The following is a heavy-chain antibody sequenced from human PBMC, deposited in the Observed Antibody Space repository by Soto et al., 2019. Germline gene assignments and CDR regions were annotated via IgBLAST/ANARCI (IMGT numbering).Heavy chain of an antibody. Sequence: SETLSLTCAVSGGSISSYYWSWIRQSAGQGLEWIGRIYPGGSTNYNPSLKSRVTMSADTSKNQFSLRLTSVTAADTAVYYCARANVGPPGGGSWIMPFDFWGQGTLVTVSS. CDR1: GGSISSYY. V-gene: IGHV4-4*07. J-gene: IGHJ4*02. CDR3: ARANVGPPGGGSWIMPFDF. CDR2: IYPGGST. D-gene: IGHD2-15*01.